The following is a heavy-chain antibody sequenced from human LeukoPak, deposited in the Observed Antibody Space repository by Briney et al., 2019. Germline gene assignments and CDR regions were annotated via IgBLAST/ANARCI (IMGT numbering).Heavy chain of an antibody. CDR1: GGTFSSYA. D-gene: IGHD2-21*01. Sequence: SVKVSCKASGGTFSSYAISWVRQAPGQGLEWMGGIIPIFGTANYAQKFQGRVTITADESTSTAYMELSSLRSEDTAVYYCARNKRYCCGDCLRFDPWGQGTLVTVSS. V-gene: IGHV1-69*13. CDR2: IIPIFGTA. CDR3: ARNKRYCCGDCLRFDP. J-gene: IGHJ5*02.